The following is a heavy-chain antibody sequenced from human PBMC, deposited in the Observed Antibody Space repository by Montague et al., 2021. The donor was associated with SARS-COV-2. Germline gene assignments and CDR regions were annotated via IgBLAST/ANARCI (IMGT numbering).Heavy chain of an antibody. D-gene: IGHD3-16*02. CDR1: GGSISSSSYY. CDR2: IYYSGST. V-gene: IGHV4-39*01. CDR3: ARIRIGVWGSYRSFDY. Sequence: SETLSLTCTVSGGSISSSSYYWVWLRQPPGMGLEWIGSIYYSGSTYSNPSLKSRVTISVDTYKNQFSLKLSSVTAADTAVYYCARIRIGVWGSYRSFDYWGQGTLVTVSS. J-gene: IGHJ4*02.